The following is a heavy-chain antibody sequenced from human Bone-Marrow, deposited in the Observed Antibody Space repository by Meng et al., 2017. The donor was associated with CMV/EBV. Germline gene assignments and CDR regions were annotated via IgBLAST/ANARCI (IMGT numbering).Heavy chain of an antibody. D-gene: IGHD6-13*01. CDR1: GFTFSSYS. CDR3: AKAFSSSWYREYYDF. Sequence: GGSLRLSCAASGFTFSSYSMNWVRQAPGKGLEWVSAITGSGGSTYHADSVKGRFTISRDNSKNTPYLQLNSLRAEDTAVYYCAKAFSSSWYREYYDFWGQGTLVTVSS. CDR2: ITGSGGST. J-gene: IGHJ4*02. V-gene: IGHV3-23*01.